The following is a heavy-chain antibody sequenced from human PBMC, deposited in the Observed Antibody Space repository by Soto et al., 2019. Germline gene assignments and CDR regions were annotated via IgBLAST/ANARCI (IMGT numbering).Heavy chain of an antibody. J-gene: IGHJ4*02. CDR1: GFTFSSYA. D-gene: IGHD2-2*01. CDR3: AKGYCSSTSCYLLDY. CDR2: ISGSGGST. V-gene: IGHV3-23*01. Sequence: PGGSLRLSCSASGFTFSSYAMSWVRQAPGKGLEWVSAISGSGGSTYYADSVKGRFTISRDNSKNTLYLQMNSLRAEDTAVYYCAKGYCSSTSCYLLDYWGQGTLVTVSS.